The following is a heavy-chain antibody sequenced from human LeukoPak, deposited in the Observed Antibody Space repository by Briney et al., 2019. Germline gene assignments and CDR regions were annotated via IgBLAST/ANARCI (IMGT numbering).Heavy chain of an antibody. CDR1: GYTFTGYI. J-gene: IGHJ4*02. V-gene: IGHV1-69*05. D-gene: IGHD6-6*01. CDR3: ARVFSSSSLYFDY. CDR2: IIPIFGTA. Sequence: GASVKVSCKASGYTFTGYIMHWVRQAPGQGLEWMGGIIPIFGTANYAQKFQGRVTITTDESTSTAYMELSSLRSEDTAVYYCARVFSSSSLYFDYWGQGTLVTVSS.